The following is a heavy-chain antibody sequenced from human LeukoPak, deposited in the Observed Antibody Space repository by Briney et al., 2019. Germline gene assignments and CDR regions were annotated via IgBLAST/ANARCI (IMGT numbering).Heavy chain of an antibody. Sequence: PGGSLRLSCAASRFTFSCYGMHWVRQAPGKGLEWVAYIQYDGSNEQYADSVKGRFSISRDSSKIILYLQMNSLRAEDTAVYYCASDYYYDSSGYWVYWGQGTLVTVSS. CDR3: ASDYYYDSSGYWVY. CDR1: RFTFSCYG. J-gene: IGHJ4*02. V-gene: IGHV3-30*19. CDR2: IQYDGSNE. D-gene: IGHD3-22*01.